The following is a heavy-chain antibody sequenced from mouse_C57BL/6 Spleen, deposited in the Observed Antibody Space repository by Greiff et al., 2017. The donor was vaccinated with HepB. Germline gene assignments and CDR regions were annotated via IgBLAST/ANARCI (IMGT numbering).Heavy chain of an antibody. Sequence: VQLQQSGPELVKPGASVKISCKASGYSFTGYYMNWVKQSPEKSLEWIGEINPSTGGTTYNQKFNAKATLTVDKSSSTAYMQLKSLTSEDSAVYYCARGYYAMDYWGQGTSVTVSS. CDR3: ARGYYAMDY. CDR2: INPSTGGT. CDR1: GYSFTGYY. V-gene: IGHV1-42*01. J-gene: IGHJ4*01.